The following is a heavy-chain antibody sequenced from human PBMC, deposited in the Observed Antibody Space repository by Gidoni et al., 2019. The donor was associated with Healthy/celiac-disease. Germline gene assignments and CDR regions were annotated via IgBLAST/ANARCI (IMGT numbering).Heavy chain of an antibody. V-gene: IGHV3-30*04. Sequence: QVQLVESGGGVVQPGRSLRLSCAASGFTFSSYAMHWVRQAPGKGLEWVAVISYDGSNKYYAASVKGRFTISRDNSKNTLYLQMNSLRAEDTAVYYCARGGRGPMVVVPAAIGYWGQGTLVTVSS. J-gene: IGHJ4*02. D-gene: IGHD2-2*01. CDR3: ARGGRGPMVVVPAAIGY. CDR1: GFTFSSYA. CDR2: ISYDGSNK.